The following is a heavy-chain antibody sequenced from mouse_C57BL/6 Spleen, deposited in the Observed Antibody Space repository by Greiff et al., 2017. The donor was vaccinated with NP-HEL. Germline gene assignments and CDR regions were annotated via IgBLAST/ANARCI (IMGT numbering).Heavy chain of an antibody. CDR2: INPGNGGT. J-gene: IGHJ4*01. D-gene: IGHD3-1*01. Sequence: EVQLQQSGPELVKPGASVKISCKASGYTFTDFYMNWVKQSHGKTLEWIGDINPGNGGTSYNQKFKGKATLTVDKSSSTAYMEVRSLTSEDSAVYYCSRRSRAKAMDYWGQGTSVTVSS. CDR3: SRRSRAKAMDY. CDR1: GYTFTDFY. V-gene: IGHV1-26*01.